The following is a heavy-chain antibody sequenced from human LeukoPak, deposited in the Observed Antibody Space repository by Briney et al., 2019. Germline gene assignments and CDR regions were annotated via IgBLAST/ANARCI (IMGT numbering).Heavy chain of an antibody. J-gene: IGHJ5*02. CDR2: IYHSGST. CDR3: ASFSTMVVAASNWFDP. Sequence: SETLSLTCTVSGYSISSGYYWGWIPQPPGKGLEWIGSIYHSGSTYYNPSLKSRVTISVDTSKNQFSLKLSSVTAADTAVYYCASFSTMVVAASNWFDPWGQGTLVTVSS. V-gene: IGHV4-38-2*02. CDR1: GYSISSGYY. D-gene: IGHD2-15*01.